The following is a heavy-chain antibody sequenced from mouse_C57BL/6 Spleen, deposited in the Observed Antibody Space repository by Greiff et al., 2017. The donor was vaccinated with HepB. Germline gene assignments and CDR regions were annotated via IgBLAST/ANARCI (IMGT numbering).Heavy chain of an antibody. CDR2: ISSGGSYT. V-gene: IGHV5-6*01. Sequence: EVQLVESGGDLVKPGGSLKLSCAASGFTFSSYGMSWVRQTPDKRLEWVATISSGGSYTYYPDSVKGRFTISRDTAKNTLYLQMSSLKSEDTAMYYCARRGLYYAMDYWGQGTSVTVAS. CDR3: ARRGLYYAMDY. J-gene: IGHJ4*01. CDR1: GFTFSSYG.